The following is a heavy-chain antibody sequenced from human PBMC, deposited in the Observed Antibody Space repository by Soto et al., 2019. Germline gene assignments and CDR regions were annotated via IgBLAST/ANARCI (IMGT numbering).Heavy chain of an antibody. D-gene: IGHD1-1*01. CDR2: IYFSGNT. J-gene: IGHJ4*02. V-gene: IGHV4-31*03. Sequence: SETLSLTCTVSGASINYGGYYWSWICQLPGKGLEWIGYIYFSGNTYYNPSLESRVTISLDTSQNQFSLKLTSVIAAATAVYYSARADAWNTLIAYWGQGTLVTVSS. CDR3: ARADAWNTLIAY. CDR1: GASINYGGYY.